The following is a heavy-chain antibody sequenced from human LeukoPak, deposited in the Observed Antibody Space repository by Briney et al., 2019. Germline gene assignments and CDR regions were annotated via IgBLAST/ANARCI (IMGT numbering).Heavy chain of an antibody. D-gene: IGHD2-2*01. CDR2: INHSGST. CDR3: ARGRRPIVVVPAAKSLNWFDP. V-gene: IGHV4-34*01. CDR1: GGSFSGYY. Sequence: SETLSLTCAVYGGSFSGYYWSWIRQPPGKGLEWIGEINHSGSTNYNPSLKSRVTISVDTSKNQFSLKLSSVTAADTPVYYCARGRRPIVVVPAAKSLNWFDPWGQGTLVTVSS. J-gene: IGHJ5*02.